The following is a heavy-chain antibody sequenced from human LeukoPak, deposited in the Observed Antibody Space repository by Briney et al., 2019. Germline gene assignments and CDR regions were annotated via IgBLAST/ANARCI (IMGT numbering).Heavy chain of an antibody. D-gene: IGHD1-26*01. Sequence: PGRSLRLSCAGSGFIFSNHGTHWVRQAPGKGLEWVAVISKDGGTDYYADSVKGRFTISRDNSKSTMNLQMDSLRPDDTAVYYCTREGSGSYLSYDYWGQGTLVTVSS. V-gene: IGHV3-30*03. CDR1: GFIFSNHG. CDR3: TREGSGSYLSYDY. J-gene: IGHJ4*02. CDR2: ISKDGGTD.